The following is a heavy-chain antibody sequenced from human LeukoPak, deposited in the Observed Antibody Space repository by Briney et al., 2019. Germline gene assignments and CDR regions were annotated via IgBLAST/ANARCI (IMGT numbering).Heavy chain of an antibody. Sequence: GGFLRLSCAASGFTVSTNCMTWVRQAPGKGLEWVSTIYSGGTTYYADSVMGRFTISRHNSRNTLYLQMNSLRAEDTAVYYCARVDTVMAYYFDLWGQGTLVTVSS. CDR3: ARVDTVMAYYFDL. CDR2: IYSGGTT. V-gene: IGHV3-53*04. CDR1: GFTVSTNC. D-gene: IGHD5-18*01. J-gene: IGHJ4*02.